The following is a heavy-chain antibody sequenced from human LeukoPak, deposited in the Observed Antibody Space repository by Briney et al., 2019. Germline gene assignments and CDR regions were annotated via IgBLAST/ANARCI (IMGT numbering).Heavy chain of an antibody. CDR2: ITSYSSYK. J-gene: IGHJ4*02. Sequence: GGSLRLSCAASGFSFSGYAMNWVRQAPGKGLEWVSSITSYSSYKSYADSVKGRFTISRDNAKNSLFLEMNSLTAEDTAVYYLARWEGGSATRHWGQGTLVIVSS. CDR1: GFSFSGYA. CDR3: ARWEGGSATRH. D-gene: IGHD2-15*01. V-gene: IGHV3-21*01.